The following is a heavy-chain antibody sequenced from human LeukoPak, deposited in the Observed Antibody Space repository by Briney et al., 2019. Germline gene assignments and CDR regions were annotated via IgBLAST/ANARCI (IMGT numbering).Heavy chain of an antibody. J-gene: IGHJ2*01. CDR1: GFTFSTYA. CDR2: ISGGGGGT. CDR3: AKARTYWYFDF. Sequence: GGSLRLSCAASGFTFSTYAMNWVRQAPGKGLEWVSSISGGGGGTYYADSVKGRFTISRDNPENTLHLQMNSLRAEATAVFYRAKARTYWYFDFWGCGTLVTVSS. V-gene: IGHV3-23*01.